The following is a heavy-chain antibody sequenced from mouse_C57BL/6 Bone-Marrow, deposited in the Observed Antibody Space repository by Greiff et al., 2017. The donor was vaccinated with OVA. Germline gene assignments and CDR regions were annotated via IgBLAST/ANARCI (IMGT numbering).Heavy chain of an antibody. D-gene: IGHD1-1*01. CDR2: IYPRSGNT. V-gene: IGHV1-81*01. Sequence: LQESGAELARPGASVKLSCKASGYTFTSYGISWVKQRTGQGLEWIGEIYPRSGNTYYNEKFKGKATLTADKSSSTAYMELRSLTSEDSAVYFCARSDYYGFIDVWGTGTTVTVSS. CDR1: GYTFTSYG. J-gene: IGHJ1*03. CDR3: ARSDYYGFIDV.